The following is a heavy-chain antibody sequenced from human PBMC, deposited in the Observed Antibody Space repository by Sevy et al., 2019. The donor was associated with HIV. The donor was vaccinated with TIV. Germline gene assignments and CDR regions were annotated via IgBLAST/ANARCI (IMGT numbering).Heavy chain of an antibody. CDR1: DGSFSGYY. J-gene: IGHJ4*02. CDR3: ARGRYTNYIWGSYRPTYFDF. CDR2: IKHSGST. D-gene: IGHD3-16*02. V-gene: IGHV4-34*01. Sequence: SETLSLTCAVYDGSFSGYYWTWIRQPPGKGLEWIGEIKHSGSTNYKPSLKSRVTISIDTSKNQFSLKLTSVTAADAAVYYCARGRYTNYIWGSYRPTYFDFWGQGILVTVSS.